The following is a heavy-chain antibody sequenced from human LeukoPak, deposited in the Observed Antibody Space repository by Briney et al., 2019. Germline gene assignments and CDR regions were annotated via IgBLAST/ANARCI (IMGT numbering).Heavy chain of an antibody. CDR2: TFYRSKWYN. V-gene: IGHV6-1*01. D-gene: IGHD2/OR15-2a*01. CDR1: GDSVSSNSVA. Sequence: SQTLSLTCAISGDSVSSNSVAWNWIRQSPSRGLEWLGRTFYRSKWYNAYAVSVKSRITINPDTSKNQFSLQLSSVTPEDTAVYYCARGKYSAFDIWGQGTMVTVSS. J-gene: IGHJ3*02. CDR3: ARGKYSAFDI.